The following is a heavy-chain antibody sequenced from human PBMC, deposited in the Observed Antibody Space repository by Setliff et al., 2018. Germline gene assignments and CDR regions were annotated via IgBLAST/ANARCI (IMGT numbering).Heavy chain of an antibody. Sequence: ASVKVSCKTSGYTFTNYGITWVRQAPGQGLEWMGWINNYSFKTNYPQKFLGRVTVTTDTSTGTAYMELGSLTSDDTAIYYCALSSLSICSGGNCPNVFDVWGQGTMVTVSS. CDR3: ALSSLSICSGGNCPNVFDV. J-gene: IGHJ3*01. CDR2: INNYSFKT. CDR1: GYTFTNYG. D-gene: IGHD2-15*01. V-gene: IGHV1-18*01.